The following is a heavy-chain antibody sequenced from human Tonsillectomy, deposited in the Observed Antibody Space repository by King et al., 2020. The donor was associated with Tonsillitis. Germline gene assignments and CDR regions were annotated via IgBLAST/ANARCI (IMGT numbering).Heavy chain of an antibody. J-gene: IGHJ6*03. CDR3: ARDLRVGSWYYYYCMDV. D-gene: IGHD6-13*01. V-gene: IGHV3-21*01. CDR2: ISGSSSYI. CDR1: GLTFSSYS. Sequence: VQLVESGGGLVRPGGSLRLSCAASGLTFSSYSMNWVRQAPGKGLEWVSSISGSSSYIYYADSVKGRFTISRDNAKNSLYLQMNSLRAEDTAVYYCARDLRVGSWYYYYCMDVWGKGTTVTVSS.